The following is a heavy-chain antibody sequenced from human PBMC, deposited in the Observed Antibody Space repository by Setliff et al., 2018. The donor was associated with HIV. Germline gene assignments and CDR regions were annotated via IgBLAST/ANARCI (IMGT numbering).Heavy chain of an antibody. V-gene: IGHV1-2*02. CDR1: GYTFNDYN. D-gene: IGHD3-16*01. CDR3: ARVKAYFRYHFYFYMDT. Sequence: ASVKVSCKASGYTFNDYNIHWVRQAPGQGLEWMGWIDPDSGYTNYAQKFQGRVTMTRKTSIRTAYMELSRLRSGDTAVYYCARVKAYFRYHFYFYMDTWGKGTTVTVSS. J-gene: IGHJ6*03. CDR2: IDPDSGYT.